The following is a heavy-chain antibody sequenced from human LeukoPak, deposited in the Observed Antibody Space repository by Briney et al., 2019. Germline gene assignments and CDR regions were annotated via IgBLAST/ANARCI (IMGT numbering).Heavy chain of an antibody. CDR2: IGYTGDST. D-gene: IGHD4-23*01. CDR1: GFTFSSYA. CDR3: AKSPTVDAAFDI. Sequence: GGSLRLSCAASGFTFSSYAMNWVRQAPGKGLEGVSGIGYTGDSTFYADSVKGRFTVSRDSSKNTLFLHMNSLRAEDTALYYCAKSPTVDAAFDIWGQGTMVTVSS. J-gene: IGHJ3*02. V-gene: IGHV3-23*01.